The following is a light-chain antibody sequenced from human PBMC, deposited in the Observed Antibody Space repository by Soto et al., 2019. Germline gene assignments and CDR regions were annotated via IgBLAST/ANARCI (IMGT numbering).Light chain of an antibody. J-gene: IGKJ2*01. CDR1: QSVSSY. CDR3: QQYQHSPQT. V-gene: IGKV3-11*01. CDR2: DAS. Sequence: EIVLTQSPATLSLSPGERVTLSCRASQSVSSYLAWYQQKPGQAPRLLIYDASIRATGISDRFSGSGSGTDFTLTISRLEPDDSAVYYCQQYQHSPQTFGQGTKVEIK.